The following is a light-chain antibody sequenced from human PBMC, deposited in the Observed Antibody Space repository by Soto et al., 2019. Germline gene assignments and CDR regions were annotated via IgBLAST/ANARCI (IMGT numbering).Light chain of an antibody. CDR2: DVR. CDR3: CSDVGSYTAL. CDR1: SSDGGGYNY. V-gene: IGLV2-11*01. Sequence: QSALTQPRSASGSPGQSVTISCTGTSSDGGGYNYVSWYQQHPDTTPNLIYNDVRERPSGVPDRFSGSKSGNTAPLTISGLQAEEEADYFCCSDVGSYTALFGGGTKLTVL. J-gene: IGLJ2*01.